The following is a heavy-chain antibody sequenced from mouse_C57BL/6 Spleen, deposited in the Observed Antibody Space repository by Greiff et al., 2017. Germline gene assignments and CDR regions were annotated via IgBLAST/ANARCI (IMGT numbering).Heavy chain of an antibody. CDR3: ARELIYYDNHYYAMDD. J-gene: IGHJ4*01. Sequence: QVQLQQPGTELVKPGASVKLSCKASGYTFTSYWMHWVKQRPGQGLEWIGNINPSNGGTNYNEKFKSKATLPVDKSSSTAYMELSSLTSEDSAVXYGARELIYYDNHYYAMDDWGQGTSVTVSS. CDR2: INPSNGGT. CDR1: GYTFTSYW. D-gene: IGHD2-1*01. V-gene: IGHV1-53*01.